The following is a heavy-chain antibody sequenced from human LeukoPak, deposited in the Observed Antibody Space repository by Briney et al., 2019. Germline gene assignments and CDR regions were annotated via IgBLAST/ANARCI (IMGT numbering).Heavy chain of an antibody. D-gene: IGHD6-13*01. V-gene: IGHV1-2*02. Sequence: GASVKVSCKASGYTFTGYYMHRVRQAPGQGLEWMGWINPNNDGTNYQDRVSMTRDTTISTAYMEMSRLRSDNTAVYDCARGRGYCSSTYYFDYWGQGTLVSVSS. CDR3: ARGRGYCSSTYYFDY. J-gene: IGHJ4*02. CDR2: INPNNDGT. CDR1: GYTFTGYY.